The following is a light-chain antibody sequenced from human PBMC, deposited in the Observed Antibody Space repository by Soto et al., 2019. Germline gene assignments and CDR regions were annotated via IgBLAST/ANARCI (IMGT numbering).Light chain of an antibody. CDR1: QTITTW. CDR2: DAS. Sequence: DIQMTQSPSTPSASVGDRVTITCRASQTITTWLAWYQQKPGKAPELLIYDASRLQSGVPPRFSGSGFGTEFSLTISGLQPDDSATYYCQRYSTYSGTFGQGTKVDIK. V-gene: IGKV1-5*01. CDR3: QRYSTYSGT. J-gene: IGKJ1*01.